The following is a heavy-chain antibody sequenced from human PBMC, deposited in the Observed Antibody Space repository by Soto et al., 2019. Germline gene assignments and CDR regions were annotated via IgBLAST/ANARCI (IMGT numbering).Heavy chain of an antibody. CDR1: GFTFSNYP. CDR3: AKDRRITMVRGVLRAFDS. Sequence: EVQLLESGGGLVQPGGSLRLSCAASGFTFSNYPMSWVRQAPGKGLESVSGISGSGETPYYADPVKGRFTIARDNYKNMLCLQMNSLRAEDTAVYYCAKDRRITMVRGVLRAFDSWGQGNLVTVSS. D-gene: IGHD3-10*01. J-gene: IGHJ4*01. CDR2: ISGSGETP. V-gene: IGHV3-23*01.